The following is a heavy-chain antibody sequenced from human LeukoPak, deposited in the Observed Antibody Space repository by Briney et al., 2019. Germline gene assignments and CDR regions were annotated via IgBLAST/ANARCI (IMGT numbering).Heavy chain of an antibody. V-gene: IGHV4-59*12. CDR1: GGSISSYY. D-gene: IGHD3-10*01. Sequence: SETLSLTCTVSGGSISSYYWSWIRQPPGKGLEWIGYIYYSGSTNYNPSLKSRVTMSVDTSKNQFSLKLSSVTAADTAVYYCARDGYYGSGSYPYYYYMDVWGKGTTVTISS. J-gene: IGHJ6*03. CDR2: IYYSGST. CDR3: ARDGYYGSGSYPYYYYMDV.